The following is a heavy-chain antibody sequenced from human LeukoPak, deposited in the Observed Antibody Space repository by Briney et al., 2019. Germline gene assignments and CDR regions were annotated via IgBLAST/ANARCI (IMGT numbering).Heavy chain of an antibody. CDR1: GGTCSSYA. CDR3: GTRYYGSGADY. V-gene: IGHV1-69*05. J-gene: IGHJ4*02. Sequence: SVKVSCKASGGTCSSYAISWVRQAPGQGLEWMGRIIPIFGTANYAQKFQGRVTITTDESTSTAYMELSSLRSEDTAVYYCGTRYYGSGADYWGQGTLVTVSS. CDR2: IIPIFGTA. D-gene: IGHD3-10*01.